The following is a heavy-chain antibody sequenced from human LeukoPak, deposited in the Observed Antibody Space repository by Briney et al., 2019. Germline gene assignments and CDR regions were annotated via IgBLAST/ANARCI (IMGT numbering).Heavy chain of an antibody. Sequence: SVKVSCKASGGTFSSYAISWVRQAPGQGLEWVGGIIPIFGTANYAQKFQGRVTITADESTSTAYMELSSLRSEDTAVYYCAAPNYYYGSGSSYYYGMDVWGQGTTVTVSS. V-gene: IGHV1-69*13. CDR2: IIPIFGTA. CDR3: AAPNYYYGSGSSYYYGMDV. J-gene: IGHJ6*02. CDR1: GGTFSSYA. D-gene: IGHD3-10*01.